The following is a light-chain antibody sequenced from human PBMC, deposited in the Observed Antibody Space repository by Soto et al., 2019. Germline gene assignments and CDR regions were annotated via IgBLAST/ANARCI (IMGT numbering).Light chain of an antibody. CDR1: QSVSSSY. V-gene: IGKV3-20*01. Sequence: IVLTQSPGTLSLSPGERATLSCRASQSVSSSYLAWYQQKPGQTPRLLIFGASSRATGIPDRFSGSGSGTDFTLTISRVEPEDFAVYYCQQYGRSLPITFGQGTRLEIK. CDR3: QQYGRSLPIT. CDR2: GAS. J-gene: IGKJ5*01.